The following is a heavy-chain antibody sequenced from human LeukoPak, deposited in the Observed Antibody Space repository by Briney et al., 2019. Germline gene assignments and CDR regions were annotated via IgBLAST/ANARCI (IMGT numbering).Heavy chain of an antibody. CDR3: AKGVGYYYGMDV. D-gene: IGHD1-26*01. CDR2: ISYDGSNK. J-gene: IGHJ6*02. CDR1: GFTFSSYG. Sequence: PGRSLRLSCAASGFTFSSYGMHWVRQAPGKGLEWVAVISYDGSNKYYADSVKGRFTISRDNSKNTLYLQMNSLRAEDTAVYYCAKGVGYYYGMDVWGQGTTVTVSS. V-gene: IGHV3-30*18.